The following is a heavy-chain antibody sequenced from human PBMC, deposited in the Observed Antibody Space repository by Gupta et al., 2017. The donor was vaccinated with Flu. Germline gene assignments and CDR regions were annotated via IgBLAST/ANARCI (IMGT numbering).Heavy chain of an antibody. Sequence: EVQLLESGGDLVQPGGSLRLSCEASGFTFNNYAMSLVLQAPGKGLEWVSSISGTGGTIYYADSVKGRFTISRDNSKNTVYLEMNNLRAEDTAVYYCAKREGYCSGGTCPNWFDPWGQGTLVTVSS. CDR2: ISGTGGTI. D-gene: IGHD2-15*01. J-gene: IGHJ5*02. V-gene: IGHV3-23*01. CDR3: AKREGYCSGGTCPNWFDP. CDR1: GFTFNNYA.